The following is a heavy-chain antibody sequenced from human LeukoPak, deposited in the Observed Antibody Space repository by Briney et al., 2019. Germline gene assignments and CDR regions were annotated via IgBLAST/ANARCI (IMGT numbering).Heavy chain of an antibody. CDR1: GFTFSSYA. J-gene: IGHJ4*02. Sequence: GGSLRLSCAASGFTFSSYAMHWVRQAPGKGLEWVAVISYDGSNKYYADSVKGRFTISRDNSKNTLYLQMNSLRAEDTAVYYCARFITGLGDWGQGTLVTVSS. CDR2: ISYDGSNK. D-gene: IGHD3-22*01. CDR3: ARFITGLGD. V-gene: IGHV3-30-3*01.